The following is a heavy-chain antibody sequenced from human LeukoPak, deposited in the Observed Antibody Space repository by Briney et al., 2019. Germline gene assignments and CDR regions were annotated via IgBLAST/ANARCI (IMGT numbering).Heavy chain of an antibody. CDR3: AREDDYVWGSYRRSVYWFDP. D-gene: IGHD3-16*02. Sequence: ASVKVSCKASGYTFTSYGISWVRQAPGQGLEWMGWISAYNGNTNYAQKLQGRVTRTTDTSTSTAYMELRRLRSDDPAVYSCAREDDYVWGSYRRSVYWFDPWGQGTLVTVSS. CDR2: ISAYNGNT. V-gene: IGHV1-18*01. J-gene: IGHJ5*02. CDR1: GYTFTSYG.